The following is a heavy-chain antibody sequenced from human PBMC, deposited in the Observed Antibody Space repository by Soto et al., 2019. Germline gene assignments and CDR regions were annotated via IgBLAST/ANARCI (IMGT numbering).Heavy chain of an antibody. D-gene: IGHD6-6*01. CDR2: ISGYNGNT. CDR1: GYTFASYG. V-gene: IGHV1-18*01. J-gene: IGHJ4*02. CDR3: ARDGIAARPTPDY. Sequence: GASVKVSCKASGYTFASYGINWVRQAPGQGLEWMGWISGYNGNTKYAQKFRGRVTMTTDTSTSTAYMELRSLRSDDTALYYCARDGIAARPTPDYWGQGTLVTV.